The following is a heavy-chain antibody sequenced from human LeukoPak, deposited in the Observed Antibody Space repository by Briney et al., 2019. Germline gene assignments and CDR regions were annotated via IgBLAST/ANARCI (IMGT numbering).Heavy chain of an antibody. CDR3: ARGFLEWFSFDY. CDR1: GGSISSYY. D-gene: IGHD3-3*01. CDR2: MYYSGST. J-gene: IGHJ4*02. V-gene: IGHV4-59*08. Sequence: SETLSLTCTVSGGSISSYYWSWIRQPPGKGLEWIGYMYYSGSTNYDPSLKSRVTISVDTSKNQFSLKLSSVTAADTAAYYCARGFLEWFSFDYWGQGTLVTVSS.